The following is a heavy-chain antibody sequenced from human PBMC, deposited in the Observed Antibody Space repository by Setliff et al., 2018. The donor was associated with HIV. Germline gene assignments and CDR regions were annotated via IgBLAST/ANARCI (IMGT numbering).Heavy chain of an antibody. CDR1: GYIFTTHY. CDR2: SNPSSRTT. CDR3: ARGGRVDESRGYYYPLMY. D-gene: IGHD3-22*01. J-gene: IGHJ4*02. V-gene: IGHV1-46*01. Sequence: ASVKVSCKSSGYIFTTHYIHWVRQAPGQGIEWMGMSNPSSRTTIYAQKFRGRMTLTKDKSTTTVYMELSSLRSDDTAVYYCARGGRVDESRGYYYPLMYWGQGTLVTAPQ.